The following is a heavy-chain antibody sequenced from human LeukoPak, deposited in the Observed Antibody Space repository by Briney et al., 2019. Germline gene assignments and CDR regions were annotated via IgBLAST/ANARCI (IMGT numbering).Heavy chain of an antibody. CDR1: GGSISSYY. V-gene: IGHV4-4*07. J-gene: IGHJ6*02. Sequence: SETLSLTCTVPGGSISSYYWSWIRQPAGKGLEWIGRVYTSGSTNYNPSLKSRVTMSVDTSKNQFSLKLSSVTAADTAVYYCARGDFSGSGTYYNRDYYGMDVWGQGTTVTVSS. D-gene: IGHD3-10*01. CDR3: ARGDFSGSGTYYNRDYYGMDV. CDR2: VYTSGST.